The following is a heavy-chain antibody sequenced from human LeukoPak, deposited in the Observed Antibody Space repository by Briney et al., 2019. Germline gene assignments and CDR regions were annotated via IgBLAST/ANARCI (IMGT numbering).Heavy chain of an antibody. Sequence: SETLSLTCTVSGGSISSSSYYWGWIRQPPGKGLEWIGSIYYSGSTYYNTSLKSRVTISVDTSKNQFSLKLSSVTAADTAVYYCARTMDDAFDIWGQGTMVTVSS. J-gene: IGHJ3*02. D-gene: IGHD4/OR15-4a*01. CDR1: GGSISSSSYY. V-gene: IGHV4-39*01. CDR2: IYYSGST. CDR3: ARTMDDAFDI.